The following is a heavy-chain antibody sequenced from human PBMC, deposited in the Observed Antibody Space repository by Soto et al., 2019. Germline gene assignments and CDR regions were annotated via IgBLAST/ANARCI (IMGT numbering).Heavy chain of an antibody. V-gene: IGHV2-26*01. CDR2: IFSNDEK. D-gene: IGHD3-22*01. Sequence: QVTLKESGPVLVKPTETLTLTCTVSGFSLSNARMGVSWIRQPPGKALEWLAHIFSNDEKSYSTSLKSRLTKSKETSKSQVVLTMTKMDPVDTETYYSARHSSGDYYVRDYYYYGMDVWGKGTTVNVS. CDR1: GFSLSNARMG. CDR3: ARHSSGDYYVRDYYYYGMDV. J-gene: IGHJ6*04.